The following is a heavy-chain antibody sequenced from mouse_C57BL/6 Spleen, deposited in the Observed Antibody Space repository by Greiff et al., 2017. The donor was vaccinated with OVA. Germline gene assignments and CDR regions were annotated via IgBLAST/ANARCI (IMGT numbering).Heavy chain of an antibody. Sequence: EVQGVESGGGLVKPGGSLKLSCAASGFTFSSYAMSWVRQTPEKRLEWVATISDGGSYTYSPDNVKGRFTISRDNAKNNLYLQMSQLESEDTAMDYCARDREDYGSFDYWGQGTTLTVSS. V-gene: IGHV5-4*01. CDR2: ISDGGSYT. J-gene: IGHJ2*01. D-gene: IGHD1-1*01. CDR1: GFTFSSYA. CDR3: ARDREDYGSFDY.